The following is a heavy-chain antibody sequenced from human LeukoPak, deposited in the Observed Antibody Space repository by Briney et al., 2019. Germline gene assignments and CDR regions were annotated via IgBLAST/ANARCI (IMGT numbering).Heavy chain of an antibody. Sequence: SETLSLTCTVSGGSIGSYYWSWIRQPPGKGLEWIGEINHSGSTNYNPSLKSRVTISVDTSKNQFSLKLSSVTAADTAVYYCARSWPGGYLDYWGQGTLVTVSS. CDR1: GGSIGSYY. V-gene: IGHV4-34*01. CDR3: ARSWPGGYLDY. J-gene: IGHJ4*02. D-gene: IGHD4-23*01. CDR2: INHSGST.